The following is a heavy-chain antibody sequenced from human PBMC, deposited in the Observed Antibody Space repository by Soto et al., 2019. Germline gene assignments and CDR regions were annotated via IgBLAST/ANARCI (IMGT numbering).Heavy chain of an antibody. V-gene: IGHV1-2*04. J-gene: IGHJ4*02. CDR2: INPNSGGT. Sequence: ASVKVYCKASGYTFTGYYMHWVRQAPGQGLEWMGWINPNSGGTNYAQKFQGWVTMNTDTSISTAYMELSRLTSDDTAVYYCARGKPYNWNVLYYFDFWGQGTLVTVSS. CDR3: ARGKPYNWNVLYYFDF. D-gene: IGHD1-1*01. CDR1: GYTFTGYY.